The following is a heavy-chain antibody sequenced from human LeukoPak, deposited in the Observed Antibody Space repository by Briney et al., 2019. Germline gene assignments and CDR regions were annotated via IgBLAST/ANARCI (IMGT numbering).Heavy chain of an antibody. D-gene: IGHD6-13*01. V-gene: IGHV1-46*01. J-gene: IGHJ4*02. CDR3: ARGDRRRPPSSIGWYSENIFDY. Sequence: ASVKVSCKASGYTFTSYGISWVRQAPGQGLEWMGIINPSGASTRYAQKFQGRVTMTRDTSTSTVYMELSSLRSEDTAVYYCARGDRRRPPSSIGWYSENIFDYWGQGTLLTVSS. CDR2: INPSGAST. CDR1: GYTFTSYG.